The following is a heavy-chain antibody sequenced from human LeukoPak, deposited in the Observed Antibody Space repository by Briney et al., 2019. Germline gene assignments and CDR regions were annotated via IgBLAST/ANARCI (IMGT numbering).Heavy chain of an antibody. V-gene: IGHV1-69*05. J-gene: IGHJ4*02. CDR2: IIPIFGTA. D-gene: IGHD5-24*01. CDR3: AREGVEMATKYYFDY. CDR1: GGTCSSYA. Sequence: SVKVSCKASGGTCSSYAISWVRQAPGQGLEWMGGIIPIFGTANYAQKFQGRVTITTDESTSTAYTELSSLRSEDTAVYYCAREGVEMATKYYFDYWGQGTLVTVSS.